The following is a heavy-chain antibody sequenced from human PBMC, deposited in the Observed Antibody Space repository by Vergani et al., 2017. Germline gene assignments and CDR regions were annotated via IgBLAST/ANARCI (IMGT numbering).Heavy chain of an antibody. CDR2: TWYDGNNK. CDR1: GFTFNQYG. Sequence: QVQLVESGGGVVQPGRSLRLSCAASGFTFNQYGMHWVRQAPGKGLEWVAVTWYDGNNKQYADSVKGRFTISRDNSKSTMYLQMNSLRDEDTGVYYSAGDLRLLYNRFDPWGQGTLVTVSS. J-gene: IGHJ5*02. V-gene: IGHV3-33*01. CDR3: AGDLRLLYNRFDP. D-gene: IGHD1-14*01.